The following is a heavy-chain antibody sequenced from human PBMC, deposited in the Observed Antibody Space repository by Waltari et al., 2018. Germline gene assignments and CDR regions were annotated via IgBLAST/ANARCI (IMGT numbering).Heavy chain of an antibody. D-gene: IGHD1-1*01. CDR1: GGTVMRYV. CDR2: VIPMFGTT. Sequence: QVQLVQSGAEVKKPGSSVKVSCKASGGTVMRYVMSWVRQAPGQGLEWMGGVIPMFGTTNYAQKFQGRVTITADESTSTAYMELSSLRSEDTAVYFCARYGQGGNYFDSWGQGTLVTVSS. J-gene: IGHJ4*02. V-gene: IGHV1-69*12. CDR3: ARYGQGGNYFDS.